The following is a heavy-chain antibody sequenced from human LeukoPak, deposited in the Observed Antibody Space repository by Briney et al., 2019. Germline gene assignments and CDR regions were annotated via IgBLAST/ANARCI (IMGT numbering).Heavy chain of an antibody. Sequence: GGSLRLSCAASGFTFSSYAMSWVRQAPGNGLEWVSAISGSGGSTYYADSVKGRFTISRDNSKNTLYLQMNSLRAEDTAVYYCAKDPADIVVVVAATAFDYWGQGTLVTVSS. CDR3: AKDPADIVVVVAATAFDY. V-gene: IGHV3-23*01. CDR2: ISGSGGST. D-gene: IGHD2-15*01. CDR1: GFTFSSYA. J-gene: IGHJ4*02.